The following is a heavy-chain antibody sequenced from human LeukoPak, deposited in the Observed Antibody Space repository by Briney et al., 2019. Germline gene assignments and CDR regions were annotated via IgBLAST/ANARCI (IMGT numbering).Heavy chain of an antibody. CDR3: ARAPGLSELSEWCY. D-gene: IGHD3-3*01. CDR2: INPNSGGT. CDR1: GYTFTGYY. V-gene: IGHV1-2*02. J-gene: IGHJ4*02. Sequence: ASVKVSCKASGYTFTGYYMHWVRQAPGQGLEWMGWINPNSGGTNYAQKFQGRVTMTRDTSISTAYMELSRLRSDDTAVYYCARAPGLSELSEWCYWGQGTLVTVSS.